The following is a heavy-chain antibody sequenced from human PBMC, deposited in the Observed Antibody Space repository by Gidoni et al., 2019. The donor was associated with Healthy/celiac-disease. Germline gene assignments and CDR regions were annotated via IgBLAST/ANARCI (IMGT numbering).Heavy chain of an antibody. D-gene: IGHD3-3*01. CDR1: GGSISSYY. Sequence: QVQLQESGPGLVKPSETLSLTCTVSGGSISSYYWSWIRQPPGKGLEWIGYIYYSGSTNYNPSLKSRVTISVDTSKNQFSLKLSSVTAADTAVYYCARDWRPGDFWSGYGYWYFDLWGRGTLVTVSS. J-gene: IGHJ2*01. CDR2: IYYSGST. CDR3: ARDWRPGDFWSGYGYWYFDL. V-gene: IGHV4-59*01.